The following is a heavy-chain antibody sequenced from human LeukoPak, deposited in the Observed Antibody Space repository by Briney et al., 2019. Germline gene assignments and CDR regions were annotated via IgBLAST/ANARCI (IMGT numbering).Heavy chain of an antibody. J-gene: IGHJ4*02. CDR2: INPSGGST. D-gene: IGHD2-2*01. CDR3: ARAEGYCSSTSCYGPTDY. V-gene: IGHV1-46*01. Sequence: ASVKVSCKASGYTFTSYYMHWVRQAPGQGLEWMGIINPSGGSTSYAQKFQGRVTITADESTSTAYMELSSLRSEDTAVYYCARAEGYCSSTSCYGPTDYWGQGTLVTVSS. CDR1: GYTFTSYY.